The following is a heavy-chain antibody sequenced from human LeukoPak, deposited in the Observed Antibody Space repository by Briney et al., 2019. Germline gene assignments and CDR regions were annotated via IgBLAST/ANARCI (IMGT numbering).Heavy chain of an antibody. CDR1: GYTFTSYY. J-gene: IGHJ3*02. CDR2: INPSGGST. CDR3: AKDYYDSSGFRAFDI. Sequence: ASVKVSCKASGYTFTSYYMHWVRQAPGQGLEWMGIINPSGGSTNYAQKFQGRVTMTRDMSTSTVYMELSSLRSEDTAVYYCAKDYYDSSGFRAFDIWGQGTMVTVSS. V-gene: IGHV1-46*01. D-gene: IGHD3-22*01.